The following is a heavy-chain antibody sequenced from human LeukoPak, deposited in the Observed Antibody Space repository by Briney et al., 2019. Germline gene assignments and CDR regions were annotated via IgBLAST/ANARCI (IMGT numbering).Heavy chain of an antibody. CDR1: GGTFSSYA. V-gene: IGHV1-69*01. CDR3: ARVGGYCSSTSCYVVGVNWFDP. CDR2: IIPIFGTA. Sequence: SVKVSCKASGGTFSSYAISWVRQAPGQGLEWMGGIIPIFGTANYAQKFQGRVTITADESTSTAYMELSSLRSEDTAVYYCARVGGYCSSTSCYVVGVNWFDPWGQGTLVTVSS. D-gene: IGHD2-2*01. J-gene: IGHJ5*02.